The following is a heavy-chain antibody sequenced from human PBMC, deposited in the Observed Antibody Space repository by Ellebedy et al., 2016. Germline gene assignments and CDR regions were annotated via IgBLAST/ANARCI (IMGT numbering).Heavy chain of an antibody. CDR3: TRGLFVGANWEDTY. CDR2: ISAGGGSI. J-gene: IGHJ4*02. D-gene: IGHD1-26*01. Sequence: GESLKISCAGSGFAFSSHNMNWVRQAPGQGLEWLAYISAGGGSIYYADSVKGRFTISRDNSKNTVFLQMNSLRVDDTAVYYCTRGLFVGANWEDTYWGQGTLVTVSS. V-gene: IGHV3-48*01. CDR1: GFAFSSHN.